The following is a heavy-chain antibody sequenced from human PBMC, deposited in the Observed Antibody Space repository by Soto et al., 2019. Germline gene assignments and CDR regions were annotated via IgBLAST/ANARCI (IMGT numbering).Heavy chain of an antibody. D-gene: IGHD4-17*01. CDR3: VTDDPDYGGDY. J-gene: IGHJ4*02. CDR2: IKSKTDGGTT. CDR1: EFTFTNAW. Sequence: GGSLRLSCAASEFTFTNAWMSWVRQAPGKGLEWVGRIKSKTDGGTTDYAAPVKGRFSISRDDSKNTLYLQMNSLKTEDTAVYYCVTDDPDYGGDYWGQGTLVTVS. V-gene: IGHV3-15*01.